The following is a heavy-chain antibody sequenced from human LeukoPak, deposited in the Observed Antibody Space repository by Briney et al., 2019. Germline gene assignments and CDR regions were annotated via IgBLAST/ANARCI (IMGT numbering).Heavy chain of an antibody. Sequence: SETLSLTCAVYGGSFSGYYWSWIRQPPGKGLEWIGEINHSGSTNYNPSLKSRVTISVDTSKNQFSLKLSSVTAADTAVYYCARHGGRLLWFGELSEYYFDYWGQGTLVTVSS. CDR2: INHSGST. J-gene: IGHJ4*02. D-gene: IGHD3-10*01. CDR1: GGSFSGYY. CDR3: ARHGGRLLWFGELSEYYFDY. V-gene: IGHV4-34*01.